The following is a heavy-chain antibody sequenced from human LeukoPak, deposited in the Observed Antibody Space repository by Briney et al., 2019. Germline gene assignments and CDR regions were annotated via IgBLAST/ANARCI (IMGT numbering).Heavy chain of an antibody. V-gene: IGHV3-21*01. J-gene: IGHJ4*02. CDR1: GFTFSSYS. CDR2: ISSSSSYI. Sequence: SGGSLRLSCAASGFTFSSYSMNWVRQAPGKGLEWVSSISSSSSYIYYADSVKGRFTVSRDNAKNSLYLQMNSLRAEDTAVYYCARDQRSLFDYWGQGTLVTVSS. CDR3: ARDQRSLFDY.